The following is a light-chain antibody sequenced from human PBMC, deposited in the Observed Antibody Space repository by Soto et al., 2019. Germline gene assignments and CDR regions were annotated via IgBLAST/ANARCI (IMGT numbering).Light chain of an antibody. CDR2: AAS. CDR1: QGISSY. J-gene: IGKJ1*01. V-gene: IGKV1-27*01. CDR3: QKYNSAPRT. Sequence: DFQMTQSPSSLSASVGDIVTITCRASQGISSYLAWYQQKPGKAPRLLIYAASTLQSGVPSRFSGSGSGTDFTLTISSLQPEDVATYYCQKYNSAPRTFGQGTKVEIK.